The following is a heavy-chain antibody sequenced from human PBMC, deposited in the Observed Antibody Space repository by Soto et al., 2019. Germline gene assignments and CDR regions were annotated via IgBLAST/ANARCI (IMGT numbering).Heavy chain of an antibody. CDR2: ISYDGINK. CDR1: GFTFSSYG. D-gene: IGHD2-15*01. CDR3: AKAPPSRYCSGGSCYWGIDY. Sequence: QVQLVESGGGVVQPGRSLRLSCAASGFTFSSYGMHWVRQAPGKGLEWVAVISYDGINKYYADSVKGRFTISRDNSKNTLYLQMNSLRAEDTAVYYCAKAPPSRYCSGGSCYWGIDYWGQGTLVTVSS. J-gene: IGHJ4*02. V-gene: IGHV3-30*18.